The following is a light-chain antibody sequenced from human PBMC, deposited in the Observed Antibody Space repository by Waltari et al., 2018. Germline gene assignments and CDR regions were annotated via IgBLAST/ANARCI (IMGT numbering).Light chain of an antibody. CDR3: QQYTDYTYA. V-gene: IGKV1-16*01. CDR2: GAS. J-gene: IGKJ2*01. CDR1: EDITNY. Sequence: DIQMTQSPSSLSASVGDTVTFTCRASEDITNYLAWFQQKPGKAPTSLIFGASSLQSGVPSRFSGGGSERDFTLTISNLQPEDAATYYCQQYTDYTYAFGQGTKLQIK.